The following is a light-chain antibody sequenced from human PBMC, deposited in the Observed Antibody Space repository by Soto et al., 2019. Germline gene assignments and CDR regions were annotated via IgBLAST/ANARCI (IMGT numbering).Light chain of an antibody. CDR3: KHRPFWPPLT. J-gene: IGKJ4*01. CDR1: QSVSNY. CDR2: DAS. V-gene: IGKV3-11*01. Sequence: EVVLTQSPATLSLSPGERATLSCRASQSVSNYLVWYQQKPGQAPRLLIYDASNRATGIPARFSGSGSGTDFSLTISNLEPEDSAVYFCKHRPFWPPLTFGGGTKVEIK.